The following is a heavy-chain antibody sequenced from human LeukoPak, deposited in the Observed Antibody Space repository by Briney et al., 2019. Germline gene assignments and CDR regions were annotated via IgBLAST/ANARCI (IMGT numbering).Heavy chain of an antibody. V-gene: IGHV4-34*01. D-gene: IGHD2-21*01. Sequence: SETLSLTCAVYGGSFSGYYWSWIRQPPGKGLEWIGEINHSGSTNYNPPLKSRVTISVDTSKNQFSLRLSSVTAADTAVYYCARIPQGYWGQGTLVTVSS. CDR3: ARIPQGY. CDR2: INHSGST. CDR1: GGSFSGYY. J-gene: IGHJ4*02.